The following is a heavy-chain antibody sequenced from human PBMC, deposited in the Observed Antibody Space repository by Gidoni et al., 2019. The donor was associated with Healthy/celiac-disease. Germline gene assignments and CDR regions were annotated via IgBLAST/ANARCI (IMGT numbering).Heavy chain of an antibody. Sequence: VQLVQSGAEVKKSGSSVKVSCKSSGGTFSSYTISWVRKAPGQGLEWMGRIIPILGIANYAQKVQGRVTSTADKSTSTAYMELSSLRAEDTAGYYCARVDTDMVDYWGQGTLVTVSS. J-gene: IGHJ4*02. CDR1: GGTFSSYT. CDR2: IIPILGIA. CDR3: ARVDTDMVDY. D-gene: IGHD5-18*01. V-gene: IGHV1-69*02.